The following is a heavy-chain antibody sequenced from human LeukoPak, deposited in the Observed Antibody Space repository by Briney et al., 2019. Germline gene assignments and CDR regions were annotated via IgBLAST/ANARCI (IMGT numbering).Heavy chain of an antibody. CDR1: GYTLTELS. V-gene: IGHV1-24*01. D-gene: IGHD6-19*01. J-gene: IGHJ4*02. CDR2: FDPEDGET. Sequence: GASVKASCKVSGYTLTELSMHWVRQAPGKGLEWMGGFDPEDGETIYAQKFQGRVTMTEDTSTDTAYMELSSLRSEDTAVYYCATPPYSSGWRTFDYWGQGTLVTVSS. CDR3: ATPPYSSGWRTFDY.